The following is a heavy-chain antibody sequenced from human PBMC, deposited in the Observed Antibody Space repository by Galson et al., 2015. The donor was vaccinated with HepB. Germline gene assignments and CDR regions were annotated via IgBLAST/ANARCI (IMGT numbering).Heavy chain of an antibody. CDR3: ARGNYDSSGYYSSEYFQH. D-gene: IGHD3-22*01. J-gene: IGHJ1*01. Sequence: SVKVSCKASGYTFTSYYMHWVRQAPGQGLEWMGIINPSGGSTSYAQKFQGRVTMTRDTSTSTVYMELSSLRSEDTAVYYCARGNYDSSGYYSSEYFQHWGQGTLVTVSS. CDR2: INPSGGST. V-gene: IGHV1-46*01. CDR1: GYTFTSYY.